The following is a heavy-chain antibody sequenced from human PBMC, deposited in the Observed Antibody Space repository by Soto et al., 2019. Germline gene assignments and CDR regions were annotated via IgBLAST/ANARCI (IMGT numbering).Heavy chain of an antibody. D-gene: IGHD5-18*01. Sequence: QVQLVESGGGVVQPGRSLRLSCADSGFTFSSYGIHCVRQAPGKGLEWVALISYDGTDKYYADSVKGRFTISRDNSKNTLYLQMSSLGPEDTAVYYCVKERYAPLWLVDYGMDVWGQGTTVTV. J-gene: IGHJ6*02. CDR3: VKERYAPLWLVDYGMDV. CDR2: ISYDGTDK. CDR1: GFTFSSYG. V-gene: IGHV3-30*18.